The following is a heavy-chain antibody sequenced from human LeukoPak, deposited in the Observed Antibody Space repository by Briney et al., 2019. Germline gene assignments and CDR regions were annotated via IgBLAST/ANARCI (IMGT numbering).Heavy chain of an antibody. J-gene: IGHJ5*02. D-gene: IGHD3-9*01. CDR2: IYDSGST. V-gene: IGHV4-39*01. CDR3: ATQTYYDILTGQGPSREWDANWFDP. Sequence: SETLSLTCTVSGGSIRSSYYYWGWIRQPPGKGLEWIGSIYDSGSTYYNPSLKSRVTISVDTSKNQFSLKLSSVTAADTAVYYCATQTYYDILTGQGPSREWDANWFDPRGQGTLVTVSS. CDR1: GGSIRSSYYY.